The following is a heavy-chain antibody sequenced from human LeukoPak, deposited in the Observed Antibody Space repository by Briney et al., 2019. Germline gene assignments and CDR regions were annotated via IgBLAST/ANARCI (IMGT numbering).Heavy chain of an antibody. D-gene: IGHD3-16*02. CDR2: ISAYNGNT. CDR3: ARDYYDYVWGSYRWFDP. J-gene: IGHJ5*02. CDR1: GYTFTGYY. Sequence: ASVKVSCKASGYTFTGYYMHWVRQAPGQGLEWMGWISAYNGNTNYAQKLQGRVTMTTDTSTSTAYMELRSLRSDDTAVYYCARDYYDYVWGSYRWFDPWGQGTLVTVSS. V-gene: IGHV1-18*04.